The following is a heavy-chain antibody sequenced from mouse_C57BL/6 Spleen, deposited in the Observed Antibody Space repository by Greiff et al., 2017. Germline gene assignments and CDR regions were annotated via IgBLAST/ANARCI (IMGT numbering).Heavy chain of an antibody. J-gene: IGHJ3*01. D-gene: IGHD2-4*01. V-gene: IGHV1-64*01. CDR1: GYTFTSYW. CDR3: ARRTYCDYDGGPFAY. Sequence: QVQLQQPGAELVKPGASVKLSCKASGYTFTSYWMHWVKQRPGQGLEWIGMIHPNSGSTNYNEKFKSKATLTVDKSSSTAYMQLSSLTSEDSAVYYCARRTYCDYDGGPFAYWGQGTLVTVSA. CDR2: IHPNSGST.